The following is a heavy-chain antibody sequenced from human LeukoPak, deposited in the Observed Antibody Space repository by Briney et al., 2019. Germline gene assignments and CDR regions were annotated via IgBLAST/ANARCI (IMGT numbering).Heavy chain of an antibody. CDR2: IIPIFCTP. D-gene: IGHD3-3*01. Sequence: SVKVSCKASGDTFSSYAISWVRQAPGQGLEWMGGIIPIFCTPRYAQKFQGRVTITADESTSTAYMELSSLTSEDTAVYYCASLKGYDFWSGYYGWGQGTRVTVSS. CDR1: GDTFSSYA. CDR3: ASLKGYDFWSGYYG. V-gene: IGHV1-69*13. J-gene: IGHJ4*02.